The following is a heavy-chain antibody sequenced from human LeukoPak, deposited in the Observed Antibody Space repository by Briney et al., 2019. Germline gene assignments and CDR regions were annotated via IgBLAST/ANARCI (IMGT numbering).Heavy chain of an antibody. CDR1: GVTFSSYW. CDR3: ARDSFDWLLSRDNYFDY. D-gene: IGHD3-9*01. Sequence: PGGSLRLSCAASGVTFSSYWMHWVRQAPGKGRGWVSRINSDGSSTIYADSVKGRFTISRDNANNTLYLQMNSLRAEDTAVYYCARDSFDWLLSRDNYFDYWGQGTLVTVSS. CDR2: INSDGSST. J-gene: IGHJ4*02. V-gene: IGHV3-74*01.